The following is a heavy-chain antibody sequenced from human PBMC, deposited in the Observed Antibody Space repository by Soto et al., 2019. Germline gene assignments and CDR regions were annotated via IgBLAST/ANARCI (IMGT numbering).Heavy chain of an antibody. CDR1: GGTFSSYA. CDR2: IIPIFGTA. J-gene: IGHJ3*02. CDR3: ARDVGYSSSRPNRDAFDI. D-gene: IGHD6-6*01. Sequence: QVQLVQSGAEVKKPGSSVKVSCTASGGTFSSYAISWVRQAPGQGLEWMGGIIPIFGTANYAQKFQGRVTITADESTSTAYMELSSLRSEDTAVYYCARDVGYSSSRPNRDAFDIWGQGTMVTVSS. V-gene: IGHV1-69*01.